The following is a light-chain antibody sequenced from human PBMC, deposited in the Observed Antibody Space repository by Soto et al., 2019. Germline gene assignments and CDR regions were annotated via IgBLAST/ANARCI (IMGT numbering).Light chain of an antibody. V-gene: IGKV3-20*01. J-gene: IGKJ2*01. CDR2: GAS. CDR3: QQYGSSPYT. Sequence: ENVLTQSPGTLSLSPGERVTLSCRASQSVSSNYLAWYQQKPGQAPRLPIYGASVRATGIPDRFSGSGSGTDFTLTISRLEPEDFVVYYCQQYGSSPYTFGQGAKLEIK. CDR1: QSVSSNY.